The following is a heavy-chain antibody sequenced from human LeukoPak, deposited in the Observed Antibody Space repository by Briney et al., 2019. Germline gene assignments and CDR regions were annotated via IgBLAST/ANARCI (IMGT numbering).Heavy chain of an antibody. J-gene: IGHJ4*02. Sequence: PSETLSLTCTVSGVSISSGSYYWRWIRQPAGKGLEWIGRISAGGSTNYNPSLKSRVTISVDTSKNQFSLNLNSVTAADTAVYYCARWATAPRLFDYWGQGTLVTVSS. V-gene: IGHV4-61*02. D-gene: IGHD5-12*01. CDR1: GVSISSGSYY. CDR3: ARWATAPRLFDY. CDR2: ISAGGST.